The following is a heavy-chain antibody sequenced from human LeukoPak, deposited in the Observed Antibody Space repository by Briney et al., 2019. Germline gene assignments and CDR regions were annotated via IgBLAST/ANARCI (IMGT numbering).Heavy chain of an antibody. CDR1: GFTFSSYS. D-gene: IGHD5-18*01. V-gene: IGHV3-21*04. CDR2: ISSSSSCI. J-gene: IGHJ3*02. CDR3: AKSDSADAFDI. Sequence: KAGGSLRLSCAASGFTFSSYSMNWVRQAPGKGLEWVSSISSSSSCIYYADSVKGRFTISRDNAKNSLYLQMNSLRAEDTALYYCAKSDSADAFDIWGQGTMVTVSS.